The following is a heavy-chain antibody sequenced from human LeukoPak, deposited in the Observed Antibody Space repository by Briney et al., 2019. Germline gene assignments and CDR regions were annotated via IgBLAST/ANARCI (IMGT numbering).Heavy chain of an antibody. D-gene: IGHD2-15*01. J-gene: IGHJ4*02. V-gene: IGHV4-34*01. CDR1: GGSFSGYY. Sequence: SETLSLTCAVYGGSFSGYYWSWIRQPPGKGLEWIGEINHSGSTNYNPSLKSRVTISVDTSKNQFSLKLSSVTAADTAVYYCAKDPGCRSGGSCYLIFDYWGQGTLVTVSS. CDR2: INHSGST. CDR3: AKDPGCRSGGSCYLIFDY.